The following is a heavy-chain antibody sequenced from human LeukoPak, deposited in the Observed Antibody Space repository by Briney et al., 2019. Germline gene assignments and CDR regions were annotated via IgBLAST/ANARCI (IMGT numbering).Heavy chain of an antibody. CDR1: GGSISSYY. Sequence: KPSETLSLTCTVSGGSISSYYWTWIRQPAGKGLEWIGRIYTSGSTNYNPSLHSRVTMSVDTSKNQFSLKLSSVTAADTAVYYCARVHSSSWYLTFDYWGQGTLVTVSS. J-gene: IGHJ4*02. D-gene: IGHD6-13*01. V-gene: IGHV4-4*07. CDR2: IYTSGST. CDR3: ARVHSSSWYLTFDY.